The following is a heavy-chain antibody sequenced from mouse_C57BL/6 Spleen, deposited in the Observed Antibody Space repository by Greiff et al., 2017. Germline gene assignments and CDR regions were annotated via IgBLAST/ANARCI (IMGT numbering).Heavy chain of an antibody. CDR1: GFTFSSYA. CDR3: ARDVAGRYFDV. V-gene: IGHV5-4*01. Sequence: EVQLVESGGGLVKPGGSLKLSCAASGFTFSSYAMSWVRQTPEKRLEWVATISDGGSYTYYPDNVKGRFTISRDNAKNNLYLQMSHLKSEDTAMYYCARDVAGRYFDVWGTGTTVTVSS. CDR2: ISDGGSYT. D-gene: IGHD3-3*01. J-gene: IGHJ1*03.